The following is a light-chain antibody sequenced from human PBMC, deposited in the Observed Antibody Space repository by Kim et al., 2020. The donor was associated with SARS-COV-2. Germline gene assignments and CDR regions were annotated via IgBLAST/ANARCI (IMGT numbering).Light chain of an antibody. V-gene: IGKV3-15*01. CDR2: GAS. CDR3: QQYNNQYT. Sequence: SVTPGQIPHRSSRDCQSVSSHVAWYKQKPGQAPRLRIYGASTRATGIPARFSGSGSGTEFTLTISSLQSEDFAVYYCQQYNNQYTFGQGTKLEI. J-gene: IGKJ2*01. CDR1: QSVSSH.